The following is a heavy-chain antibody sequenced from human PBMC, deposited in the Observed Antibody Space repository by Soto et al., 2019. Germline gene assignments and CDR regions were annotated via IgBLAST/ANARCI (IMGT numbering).Heavy chain of an antibody. CDR3: AHVGGSYPACDY. J-gene: IGHJ4*02. CDR2: IYWDDDK. CDR1: GFSLSTSGVG. Sequence: QITLKESGPTLVKPTQTLTLTCTFSGFSLSTSGVGVGWIRQPPGKALAWLALIYWDDDKRYSPSLKSRLTITKHTSNHQVVLTTTNMNPVDPATYCCAHVGGSYPACDYWGQGTLLPVSS. D-gene: IGHD1-26*01. V-gene: IGHV2-5*02.